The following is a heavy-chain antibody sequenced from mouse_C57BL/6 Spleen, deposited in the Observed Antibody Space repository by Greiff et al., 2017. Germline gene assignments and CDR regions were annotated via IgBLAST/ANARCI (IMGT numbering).Heavy chain of an antibody. J-gene: IGHJ3*01. CDR3: ARWGGNYAWFAY. Sequence: VQLQQPGAELVMPGASVKLSCKASGYTFTSYWMHWVKQRPGQGLEWIGEIDPSDSYTNYNQKFKGKSTLTVDKSSSTAYMQLSSLTSEDSAVYYCARWGGNYAWFAYWGQGTLVTVSA. CDR1: GYTFTSYW. V-gene: IGHV1-69*01. CDR2: IDPSDSYT. D-gene: IGHD2-1*01.